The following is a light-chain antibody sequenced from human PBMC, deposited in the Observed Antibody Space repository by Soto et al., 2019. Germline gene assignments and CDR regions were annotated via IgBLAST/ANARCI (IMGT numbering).Light chain of an antibody. Sequence: QSALTQPRSVSGSPGQSVTISCTGTSSDVGDYNYVSWYQKHPGKAPKLMIYDVNKRPSGVPDRFSGSKSGNTASLSISGLQTEDEAEYYCCSYAGRYNLGVFGGGTKVTVL. CDR3: CSYAGRYNLGV. CDR1: SSDVGDYNY. CDR2: DVN. V-gene: IGLV2-11*01. J-gene: IGLJ3*02.